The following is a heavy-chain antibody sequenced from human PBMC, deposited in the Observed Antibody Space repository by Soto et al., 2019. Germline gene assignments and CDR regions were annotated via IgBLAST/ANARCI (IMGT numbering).Heavy chain of an antibody. CDR2: ISYVGTNK. D-gene: IGHD1-7*01. CDR3: ARDREGLELRKFDY. CDR1: GFTSGSYA. J-gene: IGHJ4*02. Sequence: QVQLAESGGGVAQPGGSMRLTCAASGFTSGSYAIHWARRAPAKGLEWVAVISYVGTNKNYAVSVKGRFPISRDNSKNTLYLQMNSLGAEDTAVYYCARDREGLELRKFDYWGQGTLVTVSS. V-gene: IGHV3-30-3*01.